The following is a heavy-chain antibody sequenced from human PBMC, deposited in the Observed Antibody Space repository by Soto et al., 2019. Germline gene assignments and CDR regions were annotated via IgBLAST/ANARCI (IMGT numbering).Heavy chain of an antibody. CDR1: GFTFSSYA. V-gene: IGHV3-23*01. J-gene: IGHJ3*02. Sequence: EVQLLESGGGLVQPGGSLRLSCAASGFTFSSYAMSWVRQAPGKGLEWVSAISGSGGSTYYADSVKGRFTISRDNSKNTLYLQMNSLRAEDTAVYYCAKPGITVTTILVGFDAFDIGGQGTMVTVSS. CDR3: AKPGITVTTILVGFDAFDI. D-gene: IGHD4-17*01. CDR2: ISGSGGST.